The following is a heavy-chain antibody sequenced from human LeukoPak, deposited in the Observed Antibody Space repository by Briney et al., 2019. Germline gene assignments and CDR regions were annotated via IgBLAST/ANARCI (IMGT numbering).Heavy chain of an antibody. J-gene: IGHJ4*02. D-gene: IGHD6-19*01. Sequence: GGSLRLSCAASGFPFRGSAMHLVRQASGKGLEWVGRIRDKANSYETAYAASVKGRFTISRDDSKNTAYLQMNSLKTDDTAVYYCTSLIGSSSSLFYFDYWGQGTLVTVPS. V-gene: IGHV3-73*01. CDR2: IRDKANSYET. CDR3: TSLIGSSSSLFYFDY. CDR1: GFPFRGSA.